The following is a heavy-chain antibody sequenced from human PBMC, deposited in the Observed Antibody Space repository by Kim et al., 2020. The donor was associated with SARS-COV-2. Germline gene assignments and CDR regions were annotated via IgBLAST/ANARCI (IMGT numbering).Heavy chain of an antibody. CDR2: ISYSGST. CDR3: ARDGSGSYYDY. Sequence: SETLSLTCTVSGDSMNSGDYFWTWIRQHPEKGLEWIGYISYSGSTYYNPSLRSRLIISMDMSKNQFSLKLKSVTAADTAVYFCARDGSGSYYDYWGQGAL. CDR1: GDSMNSGDYF. J-gene: IGHJ4*02. V-gene: IGHV4-31*03. D-gene: IGHD3-10*01.